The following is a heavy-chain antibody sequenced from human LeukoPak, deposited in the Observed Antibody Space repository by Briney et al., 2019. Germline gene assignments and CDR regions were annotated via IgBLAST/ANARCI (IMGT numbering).Heavy chain of an antibody. CDR2: IYYSGST. V-gene: IGHV4-30-4*08. CDR1: GGSISSSSYY. D-gene: IGHD2-2*01. Sequence: SETLSLTCTVSGGSISSSSYYWSWIRQPPGKGLEWIGYIYYSGSTYYNPSLKSRVTISVDTSENQFSLKLSSVTAADTAVYYCARESVVVPAAVDYWGQGTLVTVSS. CDR3: ARESVVVPAAVDY. J-gene: IGHJ4*02.